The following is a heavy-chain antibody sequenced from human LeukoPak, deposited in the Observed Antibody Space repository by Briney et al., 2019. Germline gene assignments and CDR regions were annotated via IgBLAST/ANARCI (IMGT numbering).Heavy chain of an antibody. V-gene: IGHV3-21*01. CDR2: ISGSTTYI. D-gene: IGHD3-16*01. J-gene: IGHJ4*02. CDR1: GFIFNYYS. CDR3: ATSGWGAYYFDY. Sequence: GGSLRLSCAASGFIFNYYSMNWVRQAPGKGLEWVSSISGSTTYIDYADSVKGRFTISRDNAKNSLYLQMNSLRAEDTAVYYCATSGWGAYYFDYWGQGTLVTVSS.